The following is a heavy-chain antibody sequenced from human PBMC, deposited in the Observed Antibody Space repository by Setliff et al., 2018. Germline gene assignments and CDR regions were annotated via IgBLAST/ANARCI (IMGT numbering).Heavy chain of an antibody. CDR3: ARHVLGYSSSYNWFDP. V-gene: IGHV4-34*01. CDR2: INHSGST. CDR1: GGSFSGYY. J-gene: IGHJ5*02. Sequence: SETLSLTCAVYGGSFSGYYWSWIRQPPGKGPEWIGEINHSGSTNYNPSLKSRVTISVDTSKNQFSLKLSSVTAADTAVYYCARHVLGYSSSYNWFDPWGQGTQVTSPQ. D-gene: IGHD6-6*01.